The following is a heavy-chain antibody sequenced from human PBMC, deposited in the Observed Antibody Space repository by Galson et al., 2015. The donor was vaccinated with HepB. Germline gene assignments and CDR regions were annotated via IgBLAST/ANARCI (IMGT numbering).Heavy chain of an antibody. V-gene: IGHV4-34*01. Sequence: RTCVVSRGSLSGYFWSWIRQSPGERLEWMGEINHSGNTNFHPSLKSRVTMSLDTSKNQFSRNLTSVTAADTAVYYCARGELTSTWAAPGYWGQGILVTVSP. D-gene: IGHD6-13*01. CDR1: RGSLSGYF. CDR3: ARGELTSTWAAPGY. CDR2: INHSGNT. J-gene: IGHJ4*02.